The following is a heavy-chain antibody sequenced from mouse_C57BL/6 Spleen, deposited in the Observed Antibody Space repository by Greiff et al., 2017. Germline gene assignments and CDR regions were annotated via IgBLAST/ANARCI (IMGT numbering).Heavy chain of an antibody. V-gene: IGHV1-72*01. CDR1: GYTFTSYW. CDR2: LDPNSGGT. Sequence: VQLQQPGAELVKPGASVKLSCKASGYTFTSYWMHWVKQRPGRGLAWIGRLDPNSGGTKYNEKFKSKATLTVDKPSSTAYMQLSSLTSEDSAVEECAREKYEYDGEVEGWGTGTTVTVSA. CDR3: AREKYEYDGEVEG. J-gene: IGHJ1*03. D-gene: IGHD2-4*01.